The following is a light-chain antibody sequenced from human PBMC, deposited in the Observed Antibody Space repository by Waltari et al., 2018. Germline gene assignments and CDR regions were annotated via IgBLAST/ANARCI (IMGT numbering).Light chain of an antibody. J-gene: IGLJ3*02. CDR3: SSFTTDRTWV. CDR1: TNDVGAYSY. CDR2: EGP. Sequence: QSALTQPASVSGTPGQSITISCTGTTNDVGAYSYVSWYQQRPGKAPKLIIYEGPYRPHGFSNRFSGSKSGNTASLTISGLQAEDEATYVCSSFTTDRTWVFGGGTKVIV. V-gene: IGLV2-14*01.